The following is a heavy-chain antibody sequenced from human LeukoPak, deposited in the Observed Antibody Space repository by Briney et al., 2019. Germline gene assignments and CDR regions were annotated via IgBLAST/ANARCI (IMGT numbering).Heavy chain of an antibody. Sequence: PSETLSLTCAVYGGSFSGYYWSWIRQPPGKGLEWIGEINHSGSTNYNPSLTSRVTISVDTSKNQFSLKLSSVTAAETAVYYCARGRTYYYDSSGYRYFDYWGQGTLVTVSS. CDR1: GGSFSGYY. CDR2: INHSGST. V-gene: IGHV4-34*01. J-gene: IGHJ4*02. CDR3: ARGRTYYYDSSGYRYFDY. D-gene: IGHD3-22*01.